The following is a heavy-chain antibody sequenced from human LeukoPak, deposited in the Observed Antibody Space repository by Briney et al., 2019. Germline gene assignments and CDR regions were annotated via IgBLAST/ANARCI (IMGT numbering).Heavy chain of an antibody. CDR3: AKDGPQLDY. CDR1: GFSFSGYG. Sequence: GGSLRLSCAASGFSFSGYGVHWVRQPPGKGLEWVSFTRNDGDNNYYTDSVKGRFTISRDNSKNTLYLQMNNLRVEDTAVYYCAKDGPQLDYWGQGTLVTVSS. V-gene: IGHV3-30*02. J-gene: IGHJ4*02. CDR2: TRNDGDNN.